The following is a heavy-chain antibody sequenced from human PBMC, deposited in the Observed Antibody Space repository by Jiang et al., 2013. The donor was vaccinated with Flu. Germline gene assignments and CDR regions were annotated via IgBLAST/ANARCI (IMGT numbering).Heavy chain of an antibody. Sequence: GPGLVKPSETLSLSCTVSGDSINNGYFYWAWIRQPPGKGLEWIATVYYIGTTYYNPSFKSRVTMSVDTSKNQFSLNLDSVTAADTAVYFCARNQTIVRADSHNYYAMDVVGPRDHGHRLL. V-gene: IGHV4-39*01. D-gene: IGHD3-3*01. CDR1: GDSINNGYFY. J-gene: IGHJ6*02. CDR2: VYYIGTT. CDR3: ARNQTIVRADSHNYYAMDV.